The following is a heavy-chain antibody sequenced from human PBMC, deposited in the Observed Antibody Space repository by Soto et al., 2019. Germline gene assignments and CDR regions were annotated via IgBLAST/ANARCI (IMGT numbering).Heavy chain of an antibody. J-gene: IGHJ4*02. V-gene: IGHV4-31*03. Sequence: QVQLQESGPGLVKPSQTLSLTCTVSGGSISSGGYYWSWIRQHPGKGLEWIGFIYYSGSTYYNPSLKNRITISVDQSKNLFSLKLSSVTAADTVVYYSAREPSMWGQGTLVAVSS. CDR1: GGSISSGGYY. CDR3: AREPSM. CDR2: IYYSGST.